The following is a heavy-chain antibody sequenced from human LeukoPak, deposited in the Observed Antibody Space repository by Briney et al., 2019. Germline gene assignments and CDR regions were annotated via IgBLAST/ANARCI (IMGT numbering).Heavy chain of an antibody. CDR3: AKDPYYYYDSSGYYYPLLLGYYMDV. CDR2: IRYDGSNK. D-gene: IGHD3-22*01. Sequence: GGSLRLSCAASGFTFSSYGMHWVRQAPGKGLEWVAFIRYDGSNKYYADSVKGRFTISRDNSKNTLYLQMNSLRAEDTAVYYCAKDPYYYYDSSGYYYPLLLGYYMDVWGKGTTVTISS. CDR1: GFTFSSYG. J-gene: IGHJ6*03. V-gene: IGHV3-30*02.